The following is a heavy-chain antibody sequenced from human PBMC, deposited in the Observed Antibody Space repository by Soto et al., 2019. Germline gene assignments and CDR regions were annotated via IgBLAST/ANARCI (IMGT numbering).Heavy chain of an antibody. D-gene: IGHD3-22*01. J-gene: IGHJ4*02. CDR1: GFPFTNYW. Sequence: GGSLRLSCAASGFPFTNYWMNWVRQTPGKGLMWVSRISPDGSDVGYADSVEGRFTVSRDNAKNTLYLQMHSLRAEDTAMYYCAKDAPYYYDSSGYYGPFDYWGQGTLVTVSS. V-gene: IGHV3-74*01. CDR2: ISPDGSDV. CDR3: AKDAPYYYDSSGYYGPFDY.